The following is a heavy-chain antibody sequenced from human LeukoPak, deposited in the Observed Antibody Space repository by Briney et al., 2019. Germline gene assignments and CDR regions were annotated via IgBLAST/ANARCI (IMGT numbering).Heavy chain of an antibody. CDR2: ISSSSSYI. CDR1: GFTFSNAW. V-gene: IGHV3-21*01. Sequence: GGSLRLSCAASGFTFSNAWMSWVRQAPGKGLEWVSSISSSSSYIYYADSVKGRFTISRDNAKNSLYLQMNSLRAEDTAVYYCASTSRWLQLSSDYWGQGTLVTVSS. J-gene: IGHJ4*02. CDR3: ASTSRWLQLSSDY. D-gene: IGHD5-24*01.